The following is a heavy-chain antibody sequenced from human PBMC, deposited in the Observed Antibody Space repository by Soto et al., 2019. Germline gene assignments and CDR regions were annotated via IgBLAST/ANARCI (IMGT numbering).Heavy chain of an antibody. V-gene: IGHV3-30*18. D-gene: IGHD2-15*01. CDR2: ISYDGSNK. Sequence: GGSLRLSCAASGFTFSSYWMHWVRQAPGKGLEWVAVISYDGSNKYYADSVKGRFTISRDNSKNTLYLQMNSLRAEDTAVYYCAKNPRSYYYYYGMDVWGQGTTVTVSS. CDR1: GFTFSSYW. J-gene: IGHJ6*02. CDR3: AKNPRSYYYYYGMDV.